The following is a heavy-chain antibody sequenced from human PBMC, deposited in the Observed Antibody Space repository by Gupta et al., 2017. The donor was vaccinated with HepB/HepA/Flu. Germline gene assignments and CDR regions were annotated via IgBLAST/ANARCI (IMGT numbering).Heavy chain of an antibody. CDR1: GHTFATYY. Sequence: QAQLVQSGAEVKKPGASVKVSCKASGHTFATYYFHWVRRAPGQGLEWLGWISPSIAVTNYGTNYAQKFQGRVTMTRDASISTAYMELSNLSSDDTAVYYCARGVTSGYYRSQFDYWGQGTLVTVSS. D-gene: IGHD3-22*01. V-gene: IGHV1-2*02. CDR2: ISPSIAVTNYGT. J-gene: IGHJ4*02. CDR3: ARGVTSGYYRSQFDY.